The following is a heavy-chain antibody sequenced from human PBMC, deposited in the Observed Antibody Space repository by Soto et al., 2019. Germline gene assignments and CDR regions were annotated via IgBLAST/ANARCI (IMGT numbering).Heavy chain of an antibody. V-gene: IGHV3-23*01. CDR1: GFTFSSYA. CDR3: AKDEQYSISWLYYFDY. Sequence: GGSLRLSCAASGFTFSSYAMSWVRQAPGKGLEWVSAISGSGGSTYYADSVKGRFTISRDNSKNTLYLQMNSLRAEDTAVYYCAKDEQYSISWLYYFDYWGQGTLVTVSS. J-gene: IGHJ4*02. D-gene: IGHD6-13*01. CDR2: ISGSGGST.